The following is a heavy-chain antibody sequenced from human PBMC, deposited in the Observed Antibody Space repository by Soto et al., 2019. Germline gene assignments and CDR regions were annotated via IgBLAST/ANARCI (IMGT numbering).Heavy chain of an antibody. CDR3: ARVSGGGTRWFDS. CDR1: GGSSLTGVWY. Sequence: QVQLQESGPGLVKPSQTLSLTCSASGGSSLTGVWYWGWVREPPGKGLEWIGEIYYRGTTSYNPSLLIRVTISRDTSKNQVSLKVNSVTSAETAVYYCARVSGGGTRWFDSWRQGIRVTFSS. CDR2: IYYRGTT. D-gene: IGHD6-13*01. V-gene: IGHV4-30-4*01. J-gene: IGHJ5*01.